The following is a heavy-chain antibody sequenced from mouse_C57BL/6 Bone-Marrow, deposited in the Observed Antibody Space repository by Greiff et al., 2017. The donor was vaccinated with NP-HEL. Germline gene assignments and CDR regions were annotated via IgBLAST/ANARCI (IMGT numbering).Heavy chain of an antibody. Sequence: QVQLKQPGAELVKPGASVKLSCKASGYTFTSYWMHWVKQRPGQGLEWIGMIHPNSGSTNYNEKFKSKATLTVDKSSSTAYMQLSSLTSEDSAVYYCAIKNPTTVVAHWYFDVWGTGTTVTVSS. V-gene: IGHV1-64*01. D-gene: IGHD1-1*01. CDR1: GYTFTSYW. J-gene: IGHJ1*03. CDR2: IHPNSGST. CDR3: AIKNPTTVVAHWYFDV.